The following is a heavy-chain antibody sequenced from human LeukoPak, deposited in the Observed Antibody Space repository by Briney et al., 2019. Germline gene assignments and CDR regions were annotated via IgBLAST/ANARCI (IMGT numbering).Heavy chain of an antibody. CDR3: ASSIVYCSSISCYFN. J-gene: IGHJ4*02. CDR1: GYTFTGYY. Sequence: ASVKVSCKASGYTFTGYYMHWVRQAPGQGLQWMGWINPNSGGTKYAQNFQGRVTMARDTSISTAYMELTRLRSDDTAVYYCASSIVYCSSISCYFNWGQGTLVTVSS. CDR2: INPNSGGT. D-gene: IGHD2-2*01. V-gene: IGHV1-2*02.